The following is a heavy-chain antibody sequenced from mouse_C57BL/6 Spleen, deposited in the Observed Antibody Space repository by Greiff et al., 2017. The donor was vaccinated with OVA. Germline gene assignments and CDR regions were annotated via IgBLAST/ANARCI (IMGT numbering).Heavy chain of an antibody. CDR3: ARDRGTTVVGFDY. Sequence: EVKLVQSGGGLVKPGGSLKLSCAASGYTFSSYDMSWVRQTPVKRLEWVATISDGGSYTYYPENVKGRFTITRDNAKNNLSPQVSHLKSEDTAVYYCARDRGTTVVGFDYWGQGTTLTVSS. D-gene: IGHD1-1*01. CDR1: GYTFSSYD. CDR2: ISDGGSYT. V-gene: IGHV5-4*01. J-gene: IGHJ2*01.